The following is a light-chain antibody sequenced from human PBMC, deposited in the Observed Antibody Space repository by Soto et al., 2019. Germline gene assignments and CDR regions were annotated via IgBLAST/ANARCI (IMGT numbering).Light chain of an antibody. CDR3: QQSYSLPLT. CDR2: AAS. CDR1: QSISTY. J-gene: IGKJ4*01. Sequence: DLPMTQSPSSLSASVGDRITIACRTSQSISTYLNWYQQKPGEAPELLIYAASTLRSGVPLRFSGSGSATSFSLTISSLQPEDFATYYCQQSYSLPLTLGGGTKVEIK. V-gene: IGKV1-39*01.